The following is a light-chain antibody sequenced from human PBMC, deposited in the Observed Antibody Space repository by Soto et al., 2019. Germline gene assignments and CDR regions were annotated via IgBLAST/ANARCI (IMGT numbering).Light chain of an antibody. CDR2: DAS. J-gene: IGKJ5*01. V-gene: IGKV3-11*01. Sequence: EIVLTQSPATLSLSPEERATLSCRASQSVSSYLAWYQQKPGQAPRLLIYDASNRATGIPARFSGSGSGTDFTLTISSLEPEHFAVYYCQQRSNWPSITFGQGTRLEIK. CDR3: QQRSNWPSIT. CDR1: QSVSSY.